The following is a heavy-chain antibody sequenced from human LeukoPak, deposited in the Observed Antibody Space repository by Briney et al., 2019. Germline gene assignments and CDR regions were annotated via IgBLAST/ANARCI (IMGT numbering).Heavy chain of an antibody. V-gene: IGHV4-59*12. CDR3: ARGVYYYYYGMDV. CDR2: IYYSGST. J-gene: IGHJ6*02. CDR1: GGSISSYY. Sequence: SETLSLTCTVSGGSISSYYWSWIRQPPGKGLEWIGYIYYSGSTYYNPSLKSRVTISVDTSKNQFSLKLSSVTAADTAVYYCARGVYYYYYGMDVWGQGTTVTVSS.